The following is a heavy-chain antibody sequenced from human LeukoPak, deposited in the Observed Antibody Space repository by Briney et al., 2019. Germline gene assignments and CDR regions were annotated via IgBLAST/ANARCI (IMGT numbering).Heavy chain of an antibody. J-gene: IGHJ4*02. CDR2: ISSDGTYT. Sequence: GGSLRLSCAASGFTFSSHLMHWVRQAPGKGLVWVSRISSDGTYTNYADSVRGRFTISRDNAKNTLYLQMNSLRAEDTAVYYCMLGSGSYDSSDFDYWGQGTLVTVSS. CDR3: MLGSGSYDSSDFDY. V-gene: IGHV3-74*01. D-gene: IGHD3-22*01. CDR1: GFTFSSHL.